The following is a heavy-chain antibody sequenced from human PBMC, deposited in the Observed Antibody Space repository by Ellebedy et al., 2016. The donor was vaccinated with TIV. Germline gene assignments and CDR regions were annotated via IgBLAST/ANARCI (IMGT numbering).Heavy chain of an antibody. CDR2: IDPSDSYT. V-gene: IGHV5-10-1*01. J-gene: IGHJ4*02. D-gene: IGHD3-3*01. Sequence: GESLKISXKGSGYSFTSYWISWARQMPGKGLEWMGRIDPSDSYTNYSPSFQGHVTISADKSISTAYLQWGSLKASDTAMYYCARDDFWSGIDYWGQGTLVTVSS. CDR3: ARDDFWSGIDY. CDR1: GYSFTSYW.